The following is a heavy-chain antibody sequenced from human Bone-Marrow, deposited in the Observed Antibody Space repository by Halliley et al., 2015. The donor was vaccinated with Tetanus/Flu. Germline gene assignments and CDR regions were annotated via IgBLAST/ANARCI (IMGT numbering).Heavy chain of an antibody. CDR1: GGSISSVGYY. CDR3: ASKIPSSGVDY. J-gene: IGHJ4*02. Sequence: TLSLTCTVSGGSISSVGYYWTWIRQHPGKGLEWIGYIYYSGSTYYNPSLKSRVTISLDKSKNRFSLKLSSMTAADTAVYYCASKIPSSGVDYWGQGTLVTVSS. V-gene: IGHV4-31*03. D-gene: IGHD3-22*01. CDR2: IYYSGST.